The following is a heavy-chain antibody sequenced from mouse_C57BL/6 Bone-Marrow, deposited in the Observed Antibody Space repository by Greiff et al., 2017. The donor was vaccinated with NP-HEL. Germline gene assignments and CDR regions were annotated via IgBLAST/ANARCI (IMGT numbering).Heavy chain of an antibody. Sequence: QVQLKESGPGLVAPSQSLSITCTVSGFSLTSYAISWVRQPPGKGLEWLGVIWTGGGTNYNSALKSRLSISKDNSKSQVFLKMNSLQTDDTARYYCATMEILNYYGSSYAAWFAYWGQGTLVTVSA. CDR2: IWTGGGT. V-gene: IGHV2-9-1*01. CDR3: ATMEILNYYGSSYAAWFAY. J-gene: IGHJ3*01. CDR1: GFSLTSYA. D-gene: IGHD1-1*01.